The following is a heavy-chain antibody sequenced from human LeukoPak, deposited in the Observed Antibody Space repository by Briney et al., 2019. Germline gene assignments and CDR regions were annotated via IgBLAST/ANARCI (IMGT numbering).Heavy chain of an antibody. V-gene: IGHV3-15*01. J-gene: IGHJ6*02. Sequence: GGSLRLSCAASGFTFSSYGMHWVRQAPGKGLEWVGRIKSKTDGGTTDYAAPVKGSFTISRDDSKNTLYLQMNSLKTEDTAVYYCTTSYLDYYYYGMDVWGQGTTVTVSS. CDR2: IKSKTDGGTT. CDR1: GFTFSSYG. CDR3: TTSYLDYYYYGMDV.